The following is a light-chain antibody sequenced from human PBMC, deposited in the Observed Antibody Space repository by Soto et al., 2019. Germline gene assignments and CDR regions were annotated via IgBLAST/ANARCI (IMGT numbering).Light chain of an antibody. CDR1: SSDVGGYNY. J-gene: IGLJ2*01. V-gene: IGLV2-14*01. CDR3: SSYTSSSTQV. CDR2: DVS. Sequence: QSVLTQPASVSGSPGQSITISCTGTSSDVGGYNYVSWYQQHPGKAPKLMIYDVSNRPSGVSNRFSGSKSVNTASLTISGLQAEDEADYYCSSYTSSSTQVFGGGTKLTVL.